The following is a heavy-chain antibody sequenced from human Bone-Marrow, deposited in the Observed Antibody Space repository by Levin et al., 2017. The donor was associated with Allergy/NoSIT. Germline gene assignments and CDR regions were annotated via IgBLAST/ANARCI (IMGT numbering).Heavy chain of an antibody. V-gene: IGHV3-74*03. Sequence: GGSLRLSCAASGFTFSWSWMHWVRQAPGKGLVWVSRLDTGGTNIEYADSVRGRFIISRDKAQNTLYLQMNTLRADDTAIYYCAREYYDGTTYLDYWGQGTLVTVSS. CDR2: LDTGGTNI. CDR1: GFTFSWSW. CDR3: AREYYDGTTYLDY. D-gene: IGHD4-23*01. J-gene: IGHJ4*02.